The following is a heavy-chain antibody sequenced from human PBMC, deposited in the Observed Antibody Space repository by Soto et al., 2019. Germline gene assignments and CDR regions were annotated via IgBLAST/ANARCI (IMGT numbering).Heavy chain of an antibody. Sequence: ASVKVSCKGSGYTFTSYHINWVRQATGQGLEWMGWMNPNSGNTGYAQTLQGRVTMTWDTSISTAYMELSSLRFGDTAMYYCARVRKYLYYYDSSGYYSYYFDYWGQGTLVTSPQ. CDR2: MNPNSGNT. V-gene: IGHV1-8*01. CDR3: ARVRKYLYYYDSSGYYSYYFDY. D-gene: IGHD3-22*01. CDR1: GYTFTSYH. J-gene: IGHJ4*02.